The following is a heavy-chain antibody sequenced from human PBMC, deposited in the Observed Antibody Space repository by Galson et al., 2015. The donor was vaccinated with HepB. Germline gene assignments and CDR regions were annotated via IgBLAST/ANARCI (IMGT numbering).Heavy chain of an antibody. CDR3: ASSSGSYSPFDY. CDR1: GFTFSSYS. J-gene: IGHJ4*02. CDR2: ISSSSSYI. Sequence: SLRLSCAASGFTFSSYSMNWVRQAPGKGLEWVSSISSSSSYIYYADSVKGRFTISGDNAKNSLYLQMNSLRAEDTAVYYCASSSGSYSPFDYWGQGTLVTVSS. V-gene: IGHV3-21*01. D-gene: IGHD1-26*01.